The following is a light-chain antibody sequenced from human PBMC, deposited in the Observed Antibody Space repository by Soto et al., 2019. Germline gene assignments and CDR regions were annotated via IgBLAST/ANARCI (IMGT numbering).Light chain of an antibody. J-gene: IGKJ2*01. Sequence: EIVLTQAPATLSLSTGERATLSCRASESIRTCLAWYQQKPGQAPRLLIYGASNRATGIPARCSGSGSGADVSLTISSLEPEDFAVYYCQQRSNWPPYTFGQGTKLEIK. CDR1: ESIRTC. V-gene: IGKV3-11*01. CDR3: QQRSNWPPYT. CDR2: GAS.